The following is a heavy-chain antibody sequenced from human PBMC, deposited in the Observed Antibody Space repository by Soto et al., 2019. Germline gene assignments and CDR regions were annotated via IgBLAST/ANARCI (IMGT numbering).Heavy chain of an antibody. Sequence: EVKLLESGGGLVQPGGSLRLSCAASGFTFSNYAMSWVRQAPGTGLEWVSAISSSGDSPYYAYSVKGRFTVSRHNSKNTLYLQMNSLRVEDTAIYYCARNTIPHPHYRGQGTLVTVSA. CDR2: ISSSGDSP. J-gene: IGHJ4*02. D-gene: IGHD1-1*01. V-gene: IGHV3-23*01. CDR1: GFTFSNYA. CDR3: ARNTIPHPHY.